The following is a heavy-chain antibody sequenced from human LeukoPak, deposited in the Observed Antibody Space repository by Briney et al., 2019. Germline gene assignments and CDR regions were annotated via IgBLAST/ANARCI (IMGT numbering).Heavy chain of an antibody. J-gene: IGHJ4*02. V-gene: IGHV4-39*01. CDR2: IYYSGTT. D-gene: IGHD1-1*01. CDR3: ARRTYTNNYYFDY. Sequence: SETLSLTCTVSGYFLSGSSYYWGWIRQSPGKGLEWIGNIYYSGTTHFNPSLHSRVTISVDTSKNQFSLKLTSVTAADTALYFCARRTYTNNYYFDYWGQGTLVTVS. CDR1: GYFLSGSSYY.